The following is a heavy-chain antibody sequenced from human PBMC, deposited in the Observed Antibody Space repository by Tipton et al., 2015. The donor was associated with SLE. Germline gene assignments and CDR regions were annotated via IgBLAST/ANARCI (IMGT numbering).Heavy chain of an antibody. CDR3: ARDPGGITMSGYYYYYMDV. D-gene: IGHD1-1*01. Sequence: SLRLSCAASGFSFRSYSMNWVRQAPGKGLEWPSYIDGSSNTRYYADSVKGRFTISRDAKNSLYLQMNSLRAEDTAIYYCARDPGGITMSGYYYYYMDVWGKGTAVTVSS. CDR1: GFSFRSYS. CDR2: IDGSSNTR. V-gene: IGHV3-48*01. J-gene: IGHJ6*03.